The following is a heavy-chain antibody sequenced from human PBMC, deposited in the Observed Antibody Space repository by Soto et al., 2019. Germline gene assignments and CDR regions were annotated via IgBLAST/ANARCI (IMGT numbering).Heavy chain of an antibody. CDR1: GDSISGHY. CDR3: AREKCYYNSALYV. D-gene: IGHD2-21*01. V-gene: IGHV4-4*07. J-gene: IGHJ6*02. CDR2: IYGTGTT. Sequence: QVQLQESGPGLVKPSETLSLTCTVSGDSISGHYWTWLRQPAGKGLEYIGRIYGTGTTDYNPSLVCRVSMSVDTSRNQLYLRLTSVTAADTAMYFCAREKCYYNSALYVWGQGTTVAFSS.